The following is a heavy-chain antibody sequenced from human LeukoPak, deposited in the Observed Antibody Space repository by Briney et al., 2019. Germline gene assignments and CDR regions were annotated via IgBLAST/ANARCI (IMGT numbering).Heavy chain of an antibody. CDR1: GGSFSGYY. D-gene: IGHD2-15*01. CDR3: ARGLYGVSWLSVYYYYGMDV. V-gene: IGHV4-34*01. J-gene: IGHJ6*02. CDR2: INHSGST. Sequence: PSETLSLTCAVYGGSFSGYYWSWIRQPPGKGLEWIGEINHSGSTNYNPSLKSRVTISVDTSKNQFSLKLSSVTAADTAVYYCARGLYGVSWLSVYYYYGMDVWGQGTTVTVSS.